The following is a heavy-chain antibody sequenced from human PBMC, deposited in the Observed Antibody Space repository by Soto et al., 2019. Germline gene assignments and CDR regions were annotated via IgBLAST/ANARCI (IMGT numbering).Heavy chain of an antibody. D-gene: IGHD6-19*01. CDR1: GGTFSSYA. V-gene: IGHV1-69*13. Sequence: GASVKVSCKASGGTFSSYAISWVRQAPGQGLEWMGGIIPIFGTANYAQKFQGRVTITADESTSTAYMELSSLRSEDTAVYYCARPQTEYSSGWDAFDIWGQGTMVTVSS. CDR3: ARPQTEYSSGWDAFDI. J-gene: IGHJ3*02. CDR2: IIPIFGTA.